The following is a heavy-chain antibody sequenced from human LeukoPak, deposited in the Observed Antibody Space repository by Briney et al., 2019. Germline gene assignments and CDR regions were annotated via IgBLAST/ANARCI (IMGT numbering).Heavy chain of an antibody. CDR3: ARLRDGYNSGGDY. D-gene: IGHD5-24*01. V-gene: IGHV5-51*01. CDR2: IYPADSDS. Sequence: GESLKISCKGSGYSFTSYWIGWVRQMPGKGLEWMGVIYPADSDSKYSPSFQGQVTISADKSISTAYLQWSSLRASDTAMYYCARLRDGYNSGGDYWGQGTLVTVSS. J-gene: IGHJ4*02. CDR1: GYSFTSYW.